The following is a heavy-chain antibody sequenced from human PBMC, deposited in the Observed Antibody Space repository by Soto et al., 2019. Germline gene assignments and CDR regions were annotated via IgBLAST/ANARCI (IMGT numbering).Heavy chain of an antibody. V-gene: IGHV1-18*01. CDR2: INYKIDYT. J-gene: IGHJ3*02. Sequence: QVPLVQSGAEVKKPGASVKVSCKASGYTFTNYGFTWVRQAPGQGLEWLGWINYKIDYTKYAQKLQDRVTLTADTSTSTAYMELRDLISDDTAVYYCARASDFGPTPGPFDSWGQGTMVTVSS. CDR3: ARASDFGPTPGPFDS. D-gene: IGHD3-3*01. CDR1: GYTFTNYG.